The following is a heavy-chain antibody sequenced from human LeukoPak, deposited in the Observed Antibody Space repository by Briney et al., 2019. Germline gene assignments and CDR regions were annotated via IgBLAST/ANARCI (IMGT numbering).Heavy chain of an antibody. CDR3: ARRGQDIVGAADY. V-gene: IGHV4-39*07. D-gene: IGHD1-26*01. CDR2: IYYSGST. CDR1: GGSISSSSYY. J-gene: IGHJ4*02. Sequence: SETLSLTCTVSGGSISSSSYYWGWIRQPPGKGLEWIGSIYYSGSTYYNPSLKSRVTISVDTSKNQFSLKLSSVTAADTAVYYCARRGQDIVGAADYWGQGTLVTVSS.